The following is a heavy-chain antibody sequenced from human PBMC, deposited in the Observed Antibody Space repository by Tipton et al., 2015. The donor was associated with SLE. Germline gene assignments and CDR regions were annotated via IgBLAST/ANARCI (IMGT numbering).Heavy chain of an antibody. CDR3: ARRGTWFDP. V-gene: IGHV4-39*07. Sequence: TLSLTCTVSGGSISSSSYYWGWLRQPPGKGLEWIGSIYYSGSTYYNPSLKSRVTISVDTSKNQFSLKLSSVTAADTAVYYCARRGTWFDPWGQGTLVTVSS. CDR2: IYYSGST. CDR1: GGSISSSSYY. J-gene: IGHJ5*02.